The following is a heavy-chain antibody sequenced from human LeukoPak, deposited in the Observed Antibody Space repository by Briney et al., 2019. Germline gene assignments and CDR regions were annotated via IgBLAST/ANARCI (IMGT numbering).Heavy chain of an antibody. J-gene: IGHJ4*02. CDR2: INPNSGGT. CDR3: ARGRARFGELFPDY. CDR1: GYTFTGYY. Sequence: ASVKVSCMASGYTFTGYYMHWVRQAPGQGLEWMGWINPNSGGTNYAQKFQGWVTMTRDTSISTAYMELSRLRSDDTAVYYCARGRARFGELFPDYWGQGTLVTVSS. D-gene: IGHD3-10*01. V-gene: IGHV1-2*04.